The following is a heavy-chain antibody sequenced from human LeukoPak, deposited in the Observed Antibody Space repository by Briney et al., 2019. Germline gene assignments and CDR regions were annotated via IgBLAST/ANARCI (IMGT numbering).Heavy chain of an antibody. CDR1: GYTFTSYG. J-gene: IGHJ4*02. V-gene: IGHV1-18*01. Sequence: ASVKVSCKASGYTFTSYGISWVRQAPGQGLEWIGWISAYNGNTNYAQKLQGRVTMTTDTSTSTAYMELRSLRSDDTAVYYCARAVNYDEALDFDYWGQGTLVTVSS. CDR2: ISAYNGNT. D-gene: IGHD3-22*01. CDR3: ARAVNYDEALDFDY.